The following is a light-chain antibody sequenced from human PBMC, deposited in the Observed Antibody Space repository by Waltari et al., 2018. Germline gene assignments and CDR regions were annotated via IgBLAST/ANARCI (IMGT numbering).Light chain of an antibody. CDR1: QSFINDF. V-gene: IGKV3-20*01. CDR2: GAS. J-gene: IGKJ1*01. CDR3: QQYGSSPT. Sequence: EIVLPQSPGTTSLSQGETATPSCSASQSFINDFLAWSQQTPGQAPRLLIYGASSRATGVPDRFTGSGSGTDFTLTISRLEPEDFAIYYCQQYGSSPTFGQGTKVEIK.